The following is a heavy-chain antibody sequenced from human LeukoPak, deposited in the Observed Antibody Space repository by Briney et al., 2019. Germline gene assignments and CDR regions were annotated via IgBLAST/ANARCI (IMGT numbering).Heavy chain of an antibody. CDR3: ARALYGYGMDV. CDR2: IHPGDAKT. Sequence: RGESLKISCKTSGYHFANYWIDWVRQMPGKGLEWMGIIHPGDAKTKYSPSFQGQVTISADKSISTAYLQWSSLKASDTAIYYCARALYGYGMDVWGQGTTVTVSS. J-gene: IGHJ6*02. CDR1: GYHFANYW. V-gene: IGHV5-51*01. D-gene: IGHD2-15*01.